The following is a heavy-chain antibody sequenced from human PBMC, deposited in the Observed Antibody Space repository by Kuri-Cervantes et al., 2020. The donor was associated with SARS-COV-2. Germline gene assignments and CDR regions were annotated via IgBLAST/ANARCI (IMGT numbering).Heavy chain of an antibody. J-gene: IGHJ3*02. CDR3: ARDGGLIMTRDLQNDAFDI. V-gene: IGHV1-69*13. Sequence: SVKVSCKASGGTFSSYAISWVRQAPGQGLEWMGGIIPIFGTANYAQKFQGRVTITADESTSTAYMALSSLRSEDTAVYYCARDGGLIMTRDLQNDAFDIWGQGTMVTVSS. CDR1: GGTFSSYA. D-gene: IGHD3-16*02. CDR2: IIPIFGTA.